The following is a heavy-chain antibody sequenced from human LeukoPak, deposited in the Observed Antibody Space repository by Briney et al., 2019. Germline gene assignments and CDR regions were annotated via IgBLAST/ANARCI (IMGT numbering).Heavy chain of an antibody. CDR3: ARAQTLFWEFDGFDI. J-gene: IGHJ3*02. CDR1: GFTFSSHS. Sequence: PGGSLGLSCAVSGFTFSSHSINWVRQAPGKGLEWIATMTVTNKIYYADSVKGRFTISRDNAENSVYLQMNSLRDEDTAVYSCARAQTLFWEFDGFDIWGRGTKVTVSS. V-gene: IGHV3-69-1*01. CDR2: MTVTNKI. D-gene: IGHD3-3*01.